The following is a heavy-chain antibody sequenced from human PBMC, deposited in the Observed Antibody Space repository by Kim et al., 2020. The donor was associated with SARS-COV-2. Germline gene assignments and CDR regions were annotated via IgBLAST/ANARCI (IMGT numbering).Heavy chain of an antibody. J-gene: IGHJ1*01. Sequence: VEGRFTISRDHSENTLYLQMNSRRAEDTAVYYCARDPRSTISVAGTEYFQHWGQGTLVTVSS. V-gene: IGHV3-66*01. D-gene: IGHD6-19*01. CDR3: ARDPRSTISVAGTEYFQH.